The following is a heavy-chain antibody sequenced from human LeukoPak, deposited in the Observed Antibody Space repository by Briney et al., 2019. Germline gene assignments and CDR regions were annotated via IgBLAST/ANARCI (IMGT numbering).Heavy chain of an antibody. CDR3: ARDDAYSSGYGNLDY. V-gene: IGHV1-18*01. CDR2: ISAYNGNT. CDR1: GYTFTSYG. Sequence: GASVKVSCKASGYTFTSYGISWVRQAPGQGLEWMGWISAYNGNTNYAQKLQGRVTMTTDTSTSTAYMELRSLRSDDTAVYYCARDDAYSSGYGNLDYWGQGTLVTVSS. J-gene: IGHJ4*02. D-gene: IGHD6-19*01.